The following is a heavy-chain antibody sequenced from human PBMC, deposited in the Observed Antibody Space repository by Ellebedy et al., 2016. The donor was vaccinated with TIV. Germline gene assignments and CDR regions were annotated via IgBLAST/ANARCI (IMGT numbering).Heavy chain of an antibody. CDR3: ARSYDSSGYYYEPVFDY. CDR1: GYSFTSYW. CDR2: IYPGNSDT. D-gene: IGHD3-22*01. J-gene: IGHJ4*02. V-gene: IGHV5-51*01. Sequence: GESLKISCKGSGYSFTSYWIGWVRQMPGKGLEWMGIIYPGNSDTRYSPSFQGQVTISADKSISTAYLQWSSLKASDTAMYYCARSYDSSGYYYEPVFDYWGQGTLVTVSS.